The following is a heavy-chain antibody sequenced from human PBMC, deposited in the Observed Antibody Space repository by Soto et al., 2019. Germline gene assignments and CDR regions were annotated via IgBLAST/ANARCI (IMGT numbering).Heavy chain of an antibody. V-gene: IGHV3-30*18. CDR1: GFTFGGYA. D-gene: IGHD6-13*01. CDR3: AKDSRIAAAGSYFDY. J-gene: IGHJ4*02. CDR2: ISYDGSNK. Sequence: GGSLGLSCAASGFTFGGYAVSWVRQAPGKGLEWVAVISYDGSNKYYADSVKGRFTISRDNSKNTMYLQMNSLRAEDTAVYYCAKDSRIAAAGSYFDYWGQGTLVTVSS.